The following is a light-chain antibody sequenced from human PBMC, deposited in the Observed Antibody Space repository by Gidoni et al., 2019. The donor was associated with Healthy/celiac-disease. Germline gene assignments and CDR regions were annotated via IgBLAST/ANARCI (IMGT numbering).Light chain of an antibody. J-gene: IGKJ4*01. Sequence: IVFTQYPGTLSLSPGERATLSCRASQSVSSSYLAWYQQKPVQAPRLLIYGASSRATGIPDRFSGSESGTDFTLTISRREPEDFAVYYCQQYGSSPRLTSXGXTKVEIK. V-gene: IGKV3-20*01. CDR2: GAS. CDR3: QQYGSSPRLT. CDR1: QSVSSSY.